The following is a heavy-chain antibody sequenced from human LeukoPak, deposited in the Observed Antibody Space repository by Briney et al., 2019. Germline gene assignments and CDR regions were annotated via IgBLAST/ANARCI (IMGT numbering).Heavy chain of an antibody. CDR2: IYYDGNT. J-gene: IGHJ4*02. Sequence: PSETLSLTCTLSGGSISSYYWGWIRQSPGKGLESIGYIYYDGNTNYNPSLKSRITISVDTSKNQFSLRLNSVSATDTAVYLCARRRTTLLRGVQIAGTIDQWGQGTLITVSS. CDR1: GGSISSYY. CDR3: ARRRTTLLRGVQIAGTIDQ. V-gene: IGHV4-59*08. D-gene: IGHD3-10*01.